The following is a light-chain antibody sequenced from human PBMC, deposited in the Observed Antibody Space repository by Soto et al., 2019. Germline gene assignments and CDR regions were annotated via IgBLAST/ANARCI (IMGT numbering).Light chain of an antibody. J-gene: IGKJ3*01. Sequence: DIQMTQSPSSLSASVGDRVTITCRASQTINNYLNWYQQKPGKAPKLLIYAASSLQSGVPSRFSGSGSGTDFTLTISSLQAEDFATYYCHQSYTPLFTFGPGTKVDIK. CDR2: AAS. V-gene: IGKV1-39*01. CDR3: HQSYTPLFT. CDR1: QTINNY.